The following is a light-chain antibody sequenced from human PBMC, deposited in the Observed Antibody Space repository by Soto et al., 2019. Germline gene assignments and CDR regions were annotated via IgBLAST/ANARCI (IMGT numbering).Light chain of an antibody. CDR3: AAWDDSLNGWV. CDR2: SND. CDR1: SSNIGSNT. Sequence: QSVLTQPPSASGTPGQRVTISCSGSSSNIGSNTVNWYQQLPGTAPKLLIYSNDQRPSGVPDRFSGSESGTSASLAISVLQSEDEADYYCAAWDDSLNGWVFGGGTKVTVL. V-gene: IGLV1-44*01. J-gene: IGLJ3*02.